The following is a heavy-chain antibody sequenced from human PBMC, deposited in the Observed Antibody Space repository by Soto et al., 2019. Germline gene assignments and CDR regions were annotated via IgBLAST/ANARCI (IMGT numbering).Heavy chain of an antibody. V-gene: IGHV4-39*01. CDR3: ARHKDTSSRYLLPDF. D-gene: IGHD6-13*01. J-gene: IGHJ4*02. CDR1: GGSISSGSYY. CDR2: IYYSGNA. Sequence: SGTLSLTCTVSGGSISSGSYYWGWVRQPPGKWLEWIGSIYYSGNAYYNPSLKSRFAVSVDTSKNQFSLKVTSVTATDTAVYYCARHKDTSSRYLLPDFWGQGTLVTVSS.